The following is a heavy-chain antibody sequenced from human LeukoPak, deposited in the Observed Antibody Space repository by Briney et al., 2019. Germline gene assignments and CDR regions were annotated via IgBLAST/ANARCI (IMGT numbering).Heavy chain of an antibody. Sequence: ASVKVSCKASGYTFSGYYIHWVRQGPGQGLEWMGWINPNSGTNYAQNFQGRVTMTSDTSISTAYMELRRLRSDDTAVYYCAREEQHQRGRHFEYWGQGTLVTVSS. CDR1: GYTFSGYY. J-gene: IGHJ4*02. D-gene: IGHD6-13*01. CDR3: AREEQHQRGRHFEY. V-gene: IGHV1-2*02. CDR2: INPNSGT.